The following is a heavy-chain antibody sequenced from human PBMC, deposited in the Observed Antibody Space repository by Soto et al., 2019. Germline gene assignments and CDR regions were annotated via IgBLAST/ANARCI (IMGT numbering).Heavy chain of an antibody. CDR2: ISSSSSTI. D-gene: IGHD6-19*01. CDR3: ARVIAVAGFDY. CDR1: GFTFSSYS. J-gene: IGHJ4*02. Sequence: GGSLRLSCAASGFTFSSYSMNWVRQAPGKGLEWVSYISSSSSTIYYADSVKGRFTISRDNAKNSLYLQMNSLRAEDTAVYYCARVIAVAGFDYWGQGTLVTVSS. V-gene: IGHV3-48*01.